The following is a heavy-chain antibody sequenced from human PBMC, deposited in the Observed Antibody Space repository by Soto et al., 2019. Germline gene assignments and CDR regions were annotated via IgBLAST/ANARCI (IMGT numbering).Heavy chain of an antibody. CDR2: ISATGRT. Sequence: QVQLQESGPGLVEPSETLSLTCTVSGDSMSSYYWNWIRQPAGKGLEWIGRISATGRTSYMSSLKSRITLSVDTSKNQFSLTLKFVTAADTAVYFGARDQSGAADIWGQGTMVTVS. V-gene: IGHV4-4*07. CDR1: GDSMSSYY. CDR3: ARDQSGAADI. J-gene: IGHJ3*02. D-gene: IGHD7-27*01.